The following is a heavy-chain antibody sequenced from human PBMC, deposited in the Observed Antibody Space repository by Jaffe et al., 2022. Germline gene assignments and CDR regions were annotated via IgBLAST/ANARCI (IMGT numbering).Heavy chain of an antibody. CDR2: IYHSGST. J-gene: IGHJ2*01. CDR3: ARQNGDYPHWYFDL. CDR1: GGSISSGGYS. Sequence: QLQLQESGSGLVKPSQTLSLTCAVSGGSISSGGYSWSWIRQPPGKGLEWIGYIYHSGSTYYNPSLKSRVTISVDRSKNQFSLKLSSVTAADTAVYYCARQNGDYPHWYFDLWGRGTLVTVSS. D-gene: IGHD4-17*01. V-gene: IGHV4-30-2*01.